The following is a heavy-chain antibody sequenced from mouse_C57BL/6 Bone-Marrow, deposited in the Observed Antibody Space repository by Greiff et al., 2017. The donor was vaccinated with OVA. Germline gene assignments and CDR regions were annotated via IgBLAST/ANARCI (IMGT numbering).Heavy chain of an antibody. CDR3: ARYTRTVYYFDY. CDR1: GFTFTDYY. V-gene: IGHV7-3*01. J-gene: IGHJ2*01. Sequence: EVQLQESGGGLVQPGGSLSLSCAASGFTFTDYYMSWVRQPPGKALEWLGFIRNKANGYTTEYSASVKGRFTISRDNSQSILYLQMNALRAEDSATYYCARYTRTVYYFDYWGQGTTLTVSS. D-gene: IGHD1-1*01. CDR2: IRNKANGYTT.